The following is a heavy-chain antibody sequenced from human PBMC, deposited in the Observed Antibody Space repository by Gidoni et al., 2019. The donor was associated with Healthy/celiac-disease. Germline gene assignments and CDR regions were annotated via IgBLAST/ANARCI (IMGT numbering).Heavy chain of an antibody. CDR3: ARHPSTAAAAHFDY. V-gene: IGHV5-51*01. D-gene: IGHD6-13*01. CDR2: IYPGESDT. Sequence: EVQLVQSGAEVKKPGESLKISCQGSGYSFTSYWIGWVRQMPGKGLEWVGIIYPGESDTRYSPSFQGQVTISADKSISTAYLQWSSLKAADTAMYYCARHPSTAAAAHFDYWGQGTLVTVSS. J-gene: IGHJ4*02. CDR1: GYSFTSYW.